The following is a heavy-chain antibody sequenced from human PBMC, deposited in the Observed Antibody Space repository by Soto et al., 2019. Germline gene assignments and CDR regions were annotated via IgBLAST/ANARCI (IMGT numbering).Heavy chain of an antibody. Sequence: ASVKVSCKASGFTFTLYSMHWVRQAPGQRLEWMGWINGGSGKTKYSQKFQGRVTIARDTSASTAYMEVSSLRSEDTAVYYCARYSGNYQDAFDIWGQGTMVTVS. CDR1: GFTFTLYS. D-gene: IGHD1-26*01. CDR3: ARYSGNYQDAFDI. V-gene: IGHV1-3*01. CDR2: INGGSGKT. J-gene: IGHJ3*02.